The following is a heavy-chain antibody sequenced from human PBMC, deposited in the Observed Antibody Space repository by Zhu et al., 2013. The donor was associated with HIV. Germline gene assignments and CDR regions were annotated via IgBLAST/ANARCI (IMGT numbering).Heavy chain of an antibody. CDR2: ISAYNGNT. CDR3: ARDPAEWFIKYSSSWTPLGYYYGMDV. J-gene: IGHJ6*02. D-gene: IGHD6-13*01. V-gene: IGHV1-18*01. CDR1: GYTFTSYG. Sequence: QVQLVQSGAEVKKPGASVKVSCKASGYTFTSYGISWVRQAPGQGLEWMGWISAYNGNTNYAQKLQGRVTMTTDTSTSTAYMELRSLRSDDTAVYYCARDPAEWFIKYSSSWTPLGYYYGMDVWGRTDRRHR.